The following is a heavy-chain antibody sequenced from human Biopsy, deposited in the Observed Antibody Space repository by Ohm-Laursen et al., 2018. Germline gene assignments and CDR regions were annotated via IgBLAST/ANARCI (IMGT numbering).Heavy chain of an antibody. V-gene: IGHV1-2*02. Sequence: AASVKVSCKASGDALLGYYLHWVRQAPGQGLEWMGSIYPNSGDTDFAQKFQGRVSMTRDTSVSTAYLELSSLRSDDTAIYYCARDLLEWSLPSWGQGTLVTVSS. J-gene: IGHJ4*02. CDR2: IYPNSGDT. CDR1: GDALLGYY. CDR3: ARDLLEWSLPS. D-gene: IGHD3-3*01.